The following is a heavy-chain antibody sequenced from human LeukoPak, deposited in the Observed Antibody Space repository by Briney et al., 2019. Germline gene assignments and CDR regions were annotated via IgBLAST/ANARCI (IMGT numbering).Heavy chain of an antibody. V-gene: IGHV6-1*01. CDR3: AREDYYGDYYYYGMDV. D-gene: IGHD4-17*01. CDR2: TYYRSKWYN. CDR1: GDSVSSNSAA. J-gene: IGHJ6*02. Sequence: SQTLSLTCAISGDSVSSNSAAWNWIRQSPSRDLEWLGRTYYRSKWYNDYAVSVKSRITINPDTSKNQFSLQLNSVTPEDTAVYYCAREDYYGDYYYYGMDVWGQGTTVTVSS.